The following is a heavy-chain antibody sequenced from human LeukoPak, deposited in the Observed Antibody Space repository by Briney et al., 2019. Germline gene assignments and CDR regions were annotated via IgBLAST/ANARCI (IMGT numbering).Heavy chain of an antibody. CDR3: ARITYCGGDCYAPIAPGFDY. D-gene: IGHD2-21*02. J-gene: IGHJ4*02. Sequence: PGGSLRLSCAASGFTFSSYWMSWVRQAPGKGLEWVANIKQDGSEKYYVDSVKGRFTISRDNAKNSLYLQMNSLRAEDTAVYYCARITYCGGDCYAPIAPGFDYWGQGTLVTVSS. V-gene: IGHV3-7*01. CDR1: GFTFSSYW. CDR2: IKQDGSEK.